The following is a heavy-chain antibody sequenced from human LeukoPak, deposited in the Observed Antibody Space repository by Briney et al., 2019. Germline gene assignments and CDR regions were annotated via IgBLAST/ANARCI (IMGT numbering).Heavy chain of an antibody. J-gene: IGHJ5*02. D-gene: IGHD3-22*01. V-gene: IGHV1-69*05. CDR1: GYTFTSYD. Sequence: GASVKVSCKASGYTFTSYDINWVRQATGQGLEWMGRIIPIFGTANYAQKFQGRVTITTDESTSTAYMELSSLRSEDTAVYYCARDQTRYYYDSSGYHNWFDPWGQGTLVTVSS. CDR3: ARDQTRYYYDSSGYHNWFDP. CDR2: IIPIFGTA.